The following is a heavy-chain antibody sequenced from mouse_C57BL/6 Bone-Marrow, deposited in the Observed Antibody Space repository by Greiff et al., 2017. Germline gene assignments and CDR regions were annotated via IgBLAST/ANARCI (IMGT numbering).Heavy chain of an antibody. CDR2: IYPRSGNT. D-gene: IGHD1-1*01. J-gene: IGHJ4*01. Sequence: QVQLQQSGAELARPGASVKLSCKASGYTFTSYGISWVKQRTGQGLEWIGEIYPRSGNTYYNEKFKGKATLTADKYSSTAYMELRSLTSEDSAVYFCAREVYYYGSSPYYYAMDYWGQGTSVTVSS. CDR1: GYTFTSYG. CDR3: AREVYYYGSSPYYYAMDY. V-gene: IGHV1-81*01.